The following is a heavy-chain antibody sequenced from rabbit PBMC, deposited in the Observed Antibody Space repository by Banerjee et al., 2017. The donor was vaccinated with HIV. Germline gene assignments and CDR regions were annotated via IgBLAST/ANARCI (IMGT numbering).Heavy chain of an antibody. Sequence: QSLEESGGDLVKPGASLTLTCTASGFSFSSSYWICWVRQAPGKGLEWIGCIYTGSGGSTYYANWAKGPFTISKTSSTTVTLQMTSLTAADTATYFCARDLAGVIGWNFNFWGPGTLVTVS. D-gene: IGHD4-1*01. CDR2: IYTGSGGST. CDR3: ARDLAGVIGWNFNF. J-gene: IGHJ6*01. V-gene: IGHV1S40*01. CDR1: GFSFSSSYW.